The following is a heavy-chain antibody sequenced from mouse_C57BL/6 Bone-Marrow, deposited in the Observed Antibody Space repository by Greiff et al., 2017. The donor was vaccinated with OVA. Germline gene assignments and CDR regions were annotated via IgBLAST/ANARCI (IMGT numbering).Heavy chain of an antibody. D-gene: IGHD4-1*01. Sequence: QVQLQQSGAELVKPGASVKLSCKASGYTFTSYWMHWVKQRPGQGLEWIGMIHPNSGSTNYNEKFKSKATLTVDKSSSTAYMQLSSLTSEDSAVYYCAINWDGYFDYWGQGTTLTVSS. V-gene: IGHV1-64*01. CDR3: AINWDGYFDY. CDR1: GYTFTSYW. J-gene: IGHJ2*01. CDR2: IHPNSGST.